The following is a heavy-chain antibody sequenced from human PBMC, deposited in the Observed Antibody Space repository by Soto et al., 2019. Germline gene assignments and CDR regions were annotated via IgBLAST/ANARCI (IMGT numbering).Heavy chain of an antibody. CDR1: GGTFSSYS. CDR2: IIPIFGTA. CDR3: ARLIYDSSGYYLDY. V-gene: IGHV1-69*06. Sequence: SVKVSCKASGGTFSSYSISWVLQAPGQGLEWMGGIIPIFGTANYAQKFQSRVTITADKSTSTAYMELSSLRSEDTAVYYCARLIYDSSGYYLDYWGQGTLVTVSS. D-gene: IGHD3-22*01. J-gene: IGHJ4*02.